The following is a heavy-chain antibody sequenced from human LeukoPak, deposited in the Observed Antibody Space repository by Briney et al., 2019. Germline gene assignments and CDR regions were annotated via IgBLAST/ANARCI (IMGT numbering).Heavy chain of an antibody. CDR2: IYYSGST. Sequence: SQTLSLTCTVSGGSISSGDYYWSWIRQPPGKGLEWIGFIYYSGSTNYNPSLKSRVTISVDKSKNQFSLKLSSVSAADTAVYYCARVSSGAFDIWGQGTMVTVSS. CDR1: GGSISSGDYY. J-gene: IGHJ3*02. CDR3: ARVSSGAFDI. V-gene: IGHV4-30-4*01.